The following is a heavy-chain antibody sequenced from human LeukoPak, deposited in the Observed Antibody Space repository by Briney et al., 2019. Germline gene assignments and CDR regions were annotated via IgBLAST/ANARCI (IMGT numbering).Heavy chain of an antibody. Sequence: ASVKVSCKASGGTFSSYAISWVRQAPGQGLEWMGRIIPILGIANYAQKFQGRVTITADKSTSTAYMELSSLRSEDTAVYYCARVRDLYCSSTSCYFGAFDIWGQGTMVTVSS. V-gene: IGHV1-69*04. CDR1: GGTFSSYA. D-gene: IGHD2-2*01. CDR3: ARVRDLYCSSTSCYFGAFDI. CDR2: IIPILGIA. J-gene: IGHJ3*02.